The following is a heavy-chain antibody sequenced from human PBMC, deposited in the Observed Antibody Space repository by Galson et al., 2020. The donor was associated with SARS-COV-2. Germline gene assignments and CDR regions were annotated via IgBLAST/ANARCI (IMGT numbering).Heavy chain of an antibody. Sequence: GGSLRLSCAASGFTFSSYGMHWVRQAPGKGLEWVAVIWYDGSNKYYADSVKGRFTISRDNSKNTLYLQMNSLGAEDTAVYYCAKDLSAFTIFGVVIVMDVWGKGTTVTVSS. CDR1: GFTFSSYG. CDR3: AKDLSAFTIFGVVIVMDV. CDR2: IWYDGSNK. J-gene: IGHJ6*03. V-gene: IGHV3-33*06. D-gene: IGHD3-3*01.